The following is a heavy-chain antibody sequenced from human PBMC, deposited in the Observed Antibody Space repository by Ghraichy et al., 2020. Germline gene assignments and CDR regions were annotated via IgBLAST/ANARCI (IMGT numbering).Heavy chain of an antibody. V-gene: IGHV4-59*01. CDR1: GGSISSYY. CDR3: ARAPQFYYGVDV. Sequence: SETLSLTCTVSGGSISSYYYWTWIRRPPGKGLEWIGYMHSSGTAYYNPSLKSRVTISLDTSQNQFSLNPRYVSAADTAIYYCARAPQFYYGVDVWGQGSTVTVSS. J-gene: IGHJ6*02. CDR2: MHSSGTA.